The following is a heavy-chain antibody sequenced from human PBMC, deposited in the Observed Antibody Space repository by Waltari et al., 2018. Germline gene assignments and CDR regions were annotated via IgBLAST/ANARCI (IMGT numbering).Heavy chain of an antibody. V-gene: IGHV2-70*01. CDR2: IDWDDDK. CDR3: ARIRMYYYDSSAPGAFDI. D-gene: IGHD3-22*01. Sequence: QVTLRESGPALVKPTQTLTLTCTFSGFSLSTSGMCVSWIRQPPGKALEWLALIDWDDDKYYSTSLKTRLTISKDTSKNQVVLTMTNMDPVDTATYYCARIRMYYYDSSAPGAFDIWGQGTMVTVSS. J-gene: IGHJ3*02. CDR1: GFSLSTSGMC.